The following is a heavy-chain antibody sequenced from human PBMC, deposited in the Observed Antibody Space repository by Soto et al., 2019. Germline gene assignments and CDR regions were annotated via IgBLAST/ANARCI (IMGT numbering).Heavy chain of an antibody. Sequence: SETLSLTCAVYGGSFSGYYWSWIRQPPGKGLEWIGEINHSGSTNYNPSLKSRVTISVDTSKNQFSLKLSSVTAADTAVYYCARGPPRTLRSALYVDYWGQGTLVTVSS. CDR1: GGSFSGYY. D-gene: IGHD2-15*01. V-gene: IGHV4-34*01. CDR3: ARGPPRTLRSALYVDY. CDR2: INHSGST. J-gene: IGHJ4*02.